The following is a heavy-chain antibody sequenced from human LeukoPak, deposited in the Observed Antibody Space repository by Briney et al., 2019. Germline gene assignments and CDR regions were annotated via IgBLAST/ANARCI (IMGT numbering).Heavy chain of an antibody. V-gene: IGHV1-69*13. D-gene: IGHD6-25*01. J-gene: IGHJ4*02. CDR2: IIPIFGTA. CDR3: AREQDRGNFDY. CDR1: GHTFTGHY. Sequence: SVKVSCKASGHTFTGHYIHWVREAPGQGLEWMGGIIPIFGTANYAQKFQGRVTITADESTSTAYMELSSLRSEDTAVYYCAREQDRGNFDYWGQGTLVTVSS.